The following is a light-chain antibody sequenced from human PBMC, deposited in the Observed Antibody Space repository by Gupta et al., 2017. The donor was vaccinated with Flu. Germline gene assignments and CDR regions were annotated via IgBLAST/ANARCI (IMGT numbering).Light chain of an antibody. J-gene: IGLJ1*01. CDR1: NIGSKS. CDR3: HVWDSSSDHPGV. V-gene: IGLV3-21*02. Sequence: SYVLTQPTSVSVAPGQTARITCGGNNIGSKSVHWYQQKPGQAPVLVVHDNSDRPSGIPARFSGSNSGNTATLTISRVEAGDEADYYCHVWDSSSDHPGVFGTGTKVTVL. CDR2: DNS.